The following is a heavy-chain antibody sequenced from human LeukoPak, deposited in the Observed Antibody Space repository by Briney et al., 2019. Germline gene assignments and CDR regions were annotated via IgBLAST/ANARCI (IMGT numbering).Heavy chain of an antibody. J-gene: IGHJ4*02. V-gene: IGHV1-69*05. CDR1: GGTFSSYA. CDR2: IIPIFGTA. D-gene: IGHD3-3*01. Sequence: ASVKVSCKASGGTFSSYAISWVRQAPGQGLEWMGGIIPIFGTANYAQKFQGRVTITTDESTSTAYMELSSLRSEDSAVYYCARGITIFGVVSSGYYFDYWGQGTLVTVSS. CDR3: ARGITIFGVVSSGYYFDY.